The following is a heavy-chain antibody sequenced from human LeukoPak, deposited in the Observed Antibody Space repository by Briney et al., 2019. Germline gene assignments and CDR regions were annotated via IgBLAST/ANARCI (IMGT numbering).Heavy chain of an antibody. D-gene: IGHD1-26*01. CDR3: AREKNTGSFDY. J-gene: IGHJ4*02. CDR2: IGTAGDP. Sequence: GGSLRLSCAASGFTFSSYDMHWVRPATGKGLEWVSAIGTAGDPYYSDSVKGRFTISRENAEKSLYLQMNSLRAGDTGVYYCAREKNTGSFDYWGQGTLVTVSS. CDR1: GFTFSSYD. V-gene: IGHV3-13*05.